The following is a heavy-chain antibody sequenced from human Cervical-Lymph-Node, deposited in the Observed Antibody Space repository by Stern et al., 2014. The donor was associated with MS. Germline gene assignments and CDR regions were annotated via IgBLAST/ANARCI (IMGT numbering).Heavy chain of an antibody. Sequence: QDQLVQSGAEVKKPGSSVKVSCKASGGTFSSYAISWVRQAPGQGLERMGGIIPIFGTANYAQKVQGRVTITADESTSTAYMELSSLRSEDTAVYYCARTAGYSSGWFYYYYGMDVWGQGTTVTVSS. V-gene: IGHV1-69*12. CDR3: ARTAGYSSGWFYYYYGMDV. J-gene: IGHJ6*02. CDR1: GGTFSSYA. CDR2: IIPIFGTA. D-gene: IGHD6-19*01.